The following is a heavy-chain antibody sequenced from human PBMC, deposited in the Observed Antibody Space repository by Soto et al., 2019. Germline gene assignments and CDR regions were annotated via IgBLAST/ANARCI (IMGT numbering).Heavy chain of an antibody. J-gene: IGHJ6*04. CDR2: INANSGGT. V-gene: IGHV1-2*02. D-gene: IGHD3-22*01. CDR1: GYTFTGYY. CDR3: ARDVYDSSGYYSQLMDV. Sequence: ASVKVSCKASGYTFTGYYMHWVRQAPGQGLEWMGLINANSGGTNYAQKLQGRVTMTRDTSLSTAYMELSRLRSDDTAVHYCARDVYDSSGYYSQLMDVCREGSTVTFSA.